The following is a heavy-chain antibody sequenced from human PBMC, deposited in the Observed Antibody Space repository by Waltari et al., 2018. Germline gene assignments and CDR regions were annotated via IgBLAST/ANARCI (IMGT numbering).Heavy chain of an antibody. Sequence: EVQLLESGGGLVQRGGSLRLSCAVSGFIFSRFAMSWVRDTPGKGLDWVAGPRASSGSTYYADSVQGRFTISRDNSKKRVFLQMNSLRAEDTATYYCTKMRRNLPRDIIDNWGQGTQVIIAS. J-gene: IGHJ4*02. CDR3: TKMRRNLPRDIIDN. CDR1: GFIFSRFA. V-gene: IGHV3-23*01. CDR2: PRASSGST.